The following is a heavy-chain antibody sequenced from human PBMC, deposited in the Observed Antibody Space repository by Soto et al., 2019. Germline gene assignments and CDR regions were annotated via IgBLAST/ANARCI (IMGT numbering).Heavy chain of an antibody. CDR1: GFTFSSYA. Sequence: QVQLVESGGGVVQPGRSLRLSCAASGFTFSSYAMHWVRQAPGKGLEWVAVISYDGSNKYYADSVKGRFTISRDNSKNTLSVQPHCHRAEDTALYYCARDEGALGYSGYGIDYWGQGTLVTVSS. J-gene: IGHJ4*02. V-gene: IGHV3-30-3*01. CDR2: ISYDGSNK. CDR3: ARDEGALGYSGYGIDY. D-gene: IGHD5-12*01.